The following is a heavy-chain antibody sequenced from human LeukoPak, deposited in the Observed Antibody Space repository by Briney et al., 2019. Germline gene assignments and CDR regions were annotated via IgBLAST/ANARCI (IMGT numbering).Heavy chain of an antibody. V-gene: IGHV3-33*01. Sequence: GKSLRLSCAGSGFTFSYYSLHWVRQAPSKGLEWVAVIWYDASDKYYANSVKGRFTISRDNSKNTLFLQMSSLRAEDTAVYYCARALSAGSGWYYFDSWGQGTLVTVSS. D-gene: IGHD6-19*01. CDR1: GFTFSYYS. CDR2: IWYDASDK. J-gene: IGHJ4*02. CDR3: ARALSAGSGWYYFDS.